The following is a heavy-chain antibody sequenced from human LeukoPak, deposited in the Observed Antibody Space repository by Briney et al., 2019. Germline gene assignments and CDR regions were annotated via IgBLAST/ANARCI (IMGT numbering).Heavy chain of an antibody. V-gene: IGHV5-51*01. Sequence: GESLKISCKGSGYTFSNYWIGWVRQMSGKGLEWMGIIYPSDSDTRYSPSFQGQVTISADKSISTAYLQWSSLKASDTAMYYCARFHYYSSGSYSYYHYMDVWGKGTTVTVSS. CDR3: ARFHYYSSGSYSYYHYMDV. J-gene: IGHJ6*03. CDR1: GYTFSNYW. CDR2: IYPSDSDT. D-gene: IGHD3-10*01.